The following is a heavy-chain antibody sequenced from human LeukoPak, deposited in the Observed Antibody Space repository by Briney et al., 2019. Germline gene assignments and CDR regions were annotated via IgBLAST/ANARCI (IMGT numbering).Heavy chain of an antibody. Sequence: SETLSLTRTVSGGSISSNNDYWGWIRQPPGQGLEWIASIKYSGHTYYSPSLKSRVTISVDTSNNQLSLRLTSVTAADTAVYYCAKQRAFFGEWAFDIWGQGTTVTVSS. J-gene: IGHJ3*02. D-gene: IGHD3-10*01. CDR3: AKQRAFFGEWAFDI. CDR1: GGSISSNNDY. CDR2: IKYSGHT. V-gene: IGHV4-39*01.